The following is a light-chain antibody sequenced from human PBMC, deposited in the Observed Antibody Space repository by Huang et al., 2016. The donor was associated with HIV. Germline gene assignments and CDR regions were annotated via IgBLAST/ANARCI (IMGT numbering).Light chain of an antibody. CDR2: GAS. J-gene: IGKJ2*01. CDR1: QSVATN. Sequence: EIIMTQSPTTLSLSPGEGASLSCRANQSVATNLAGYLHRPGQSPMILIFGASTRASGRPGRFSGSGSGTQFTLTVIGLQSEDFAVYYCQQYHNWPYTFGQGTKLEI. V-gene: IGKV3-15*01. CDR3: QQYHNWPYT.